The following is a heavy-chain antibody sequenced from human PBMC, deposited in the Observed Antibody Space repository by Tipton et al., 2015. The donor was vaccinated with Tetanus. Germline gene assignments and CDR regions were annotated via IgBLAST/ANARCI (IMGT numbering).Heavy chain of an antibody. D-gene: IGHD1-14*01. CDR1: GYTFTKYG. Sequence: QLVQSGAEVKKPGASVKVSCKASGYTFTKYGINWVRQAPGQGLEWMGWDSGYSGNTNYAQKLQGRVTMTTDTSTNTAYMELRSLTSDDTAVYYCARAPNRISRAYDYWGQGTQITVSS. CDR3: ARAPNRISRAYDY. V-gene: IGHV1-18*01. CDR2: DSGYSGNT. J-gene: IGHJ4*02.